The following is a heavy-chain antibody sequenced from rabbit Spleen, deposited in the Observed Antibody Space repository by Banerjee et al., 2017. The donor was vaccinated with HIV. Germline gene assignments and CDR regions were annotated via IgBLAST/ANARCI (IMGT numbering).Heavy chain of an antibody. CDR1: GVSFSVNSY. CDR3: ARETSSGWGVVSYYFNL. J-gene: IGHJ4*01. CDR2: IYSGSSGDT. Sequence: QSLEESGGDLVKPGASLTLTCTASGVSFSVNSYMCWVRQAPGKGLEWIACIYSGSSGDTYYASWAKGRFTISKTSSTTVTLQMTSLTAADTATYFCARETSSGWGVVSYYFNLWGQGTLVTVS. D-gene: IGHD4-1*01. V-gene: IGHV1S40*01.